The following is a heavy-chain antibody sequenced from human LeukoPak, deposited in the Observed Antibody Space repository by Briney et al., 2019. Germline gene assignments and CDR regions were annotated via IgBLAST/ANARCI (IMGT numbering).Heavy chain of an antibody. CDR2: INPSGGST. V-gene: IGHV1-46*04. D-gene: IGHD4-17*01. CDR3: ARDTDYGDDSWFDP. CDR1: GYIFTSNY. J-gene: IGHJ5*02. Sequence: GASVKVSCKASGYIFTSNYIHWVRQAPGQGLEWMGIINPSGGSTNYAQKLQGRVTMTRDTSTSIVYMELSSLRSEDTAVYYCARDTDYGDDSWFDPWGQGTLVTVSS.